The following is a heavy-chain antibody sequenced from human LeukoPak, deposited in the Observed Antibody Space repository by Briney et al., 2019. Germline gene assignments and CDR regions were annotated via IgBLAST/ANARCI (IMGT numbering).Heavy chain of an antibody. CDR2: ISSSSSYI. J-gene: IGHJ6*03. CDR3: ARDNYAPMVGADYYYYYMDV. Sequence: GGSLRLSCAASGFTFSSYSMNWVRQAPGKGLEWVSSISSSSSYIYYADSVKGRFTISRDNAKNSLYLQMNSLRAEDTAVYYCARDNYAPMVGADYYYYYMDVWGKGTTVTVSS. D-gene: IGHD3-10*01. V-gene: IGHV3-21*01. CDR1: GFTFSSYS.